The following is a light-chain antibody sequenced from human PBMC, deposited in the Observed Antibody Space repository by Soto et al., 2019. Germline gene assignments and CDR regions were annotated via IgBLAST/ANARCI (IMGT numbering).Light chain of an antibody. CDR1: QSIRTD. Sequence: DIQMTQSPSSLSASVGDRVTITCRASQSIRTDLHWYQQRPGKAPKLLIYAASSLQRGVPSRFSGSGSGIDFTPTVKCLKPADFPTYYYQQSVRTSDPCAQGTKVDIK. CDR3: QQSVRTSDP. V-gene: IGKV1-39*01. CDR2: AAS. J-gene: IGKJ2*01.